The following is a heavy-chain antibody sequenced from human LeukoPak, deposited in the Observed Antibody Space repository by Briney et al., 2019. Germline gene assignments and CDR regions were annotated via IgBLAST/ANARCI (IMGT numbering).Heavy chain of an antibody. CDR1: GFTFSSYS. Sequence: GGSLRLSCEASGFTFSSYSMNWVRQAPGKGLEWVSSISSSSSYIYYADSVKGRFTISRDNAKNSLYLQMNSLRAEDTAVYYCARGGTDILLEPPAIPFDYWGQGALVTVSS. J-gene: IGHJ4*02. CDR3: ARGGTDILLEPPAIPFDY. V-gene: IGHV3-21*01. D-gene: IGHD2-8*01. CDR2: ISSSSSYI.